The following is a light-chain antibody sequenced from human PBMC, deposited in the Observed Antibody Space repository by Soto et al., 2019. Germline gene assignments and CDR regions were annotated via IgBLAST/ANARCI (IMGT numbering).Light chain of an antibody. V-gene: IGKV1-39*01. CDR2: AAS. CDR3: QQSYTMAPNP. CDR1: QGISTY. Sequence: IPMTQSPSSLSASVGDTVNITCRASQGISTYLNWYQQTPGKAPKLLIHAASTLHRGVPSRFSGGGSGTDFTLIISILQPEDFATYYCQQSYTMAPNPFGQGTRLDIK. J-gene: IGKJ2*01.